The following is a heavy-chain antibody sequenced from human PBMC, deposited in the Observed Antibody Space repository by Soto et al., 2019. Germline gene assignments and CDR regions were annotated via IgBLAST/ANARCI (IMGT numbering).Heavy chain of an antibody. CDR2: IYSAKNT. CDR1: GTSIGSGGYF. J-gene: IGHJ6*02. Sequence: QVLLLESGPGLVEPSRTLSLTCNVSGTSIGSGGYFWTWIRQHPGKGLEWIGYIYSAKNTNYNPSLQSRVSMSLDTSKNQFSLKLSSVTAEDTAVYYCARDPTRPYTHFYGLDVWGQGTTVTVSS. V-gene: IGHV4-31*03. CDR3: ARDPTRPYTHFYGLDV. D-gene: IGHD3-16*01.